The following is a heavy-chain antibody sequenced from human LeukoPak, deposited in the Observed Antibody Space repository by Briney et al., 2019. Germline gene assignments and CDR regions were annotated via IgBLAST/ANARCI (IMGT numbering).Heavy chain of an antibody. CDR1: GFTFDDYA. CDR2: ISWNSGSI. Sequence: GRSLRLSCAASGFTFDDYAMHWVRQAPGKGLEWVSGISWNSGSIGYADSVKGRFTISRDNAKNSLYLQMNSLRAEDTALYYCAKAPGSSIAASYYFDYWGQGTLDTVSS. V-gene: IGHV3-9*01. CDR3: AKAPGSSIAASYYFDY. D-gene: IGHD6-6*01. J-gene: IGHJ4*02.